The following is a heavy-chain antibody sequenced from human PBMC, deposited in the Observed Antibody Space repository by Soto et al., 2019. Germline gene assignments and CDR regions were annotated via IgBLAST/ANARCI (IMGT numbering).Heavy chain of an antibody. V-gene: IGHV4-34*01. J-gene: IGHJ4*02. CDR2: INHSGST. CDR1: GGSFSGYY. CDR3: ARGPRRNFDY. Sequence: QVQLQQWGAGLLKPSETLSLTCAVYGGSFSGYYWSWIRQPPGKGLEWIGEINHSGSTNYNPSLKSRVTISVDTSKIQFSLKLSSVTAADTAVDYCARGPRRNFDYWGQGSLVTVSS.